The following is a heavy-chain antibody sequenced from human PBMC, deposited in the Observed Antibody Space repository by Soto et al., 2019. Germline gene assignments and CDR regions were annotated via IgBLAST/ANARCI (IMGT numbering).Heavy chain of an antibody. V-gene: IGHV1-3*01. J-gene: IGHJ6*02. CDR2: INAGNGNT. CDR1: GYTFTSYA. D-gene: IGHD2-2*01. Sequence: ASVQVSCKASGYTFTSYAMHWVRQAPGQRLEWMGWINAGNGNTKYSQKFQGRVTITADESTSTAYMELSSLRSEDTAVYYCARHDCISTSCYYYYYYSMDVWGQGTTVTVSS. CDR3: ARHDCISTSCYYYYYYSMDV.